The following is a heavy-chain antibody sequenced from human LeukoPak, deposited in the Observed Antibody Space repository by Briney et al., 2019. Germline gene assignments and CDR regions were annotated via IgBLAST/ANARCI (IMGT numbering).Heavy chain of an antibody. J-gene: IGHJ6*03. V-gene: IGHV1-69*05. Sequence: RRASVKVSCKASGGTFSSYAISWVRQAPGQGLEWMGGIIPIFGTANYAQKFQGRVTITTDESTSTAYMELSSLRSEDTAVYYCARAPITIFGVVRSWYYMDVWGKGTTVTVSS. CDR2: IIPIFGTA. CDR3: ARAPITIFGVVRSWYYMDV. D-gene: IGHD3-3*01. CDR1: GGTFSSYA.